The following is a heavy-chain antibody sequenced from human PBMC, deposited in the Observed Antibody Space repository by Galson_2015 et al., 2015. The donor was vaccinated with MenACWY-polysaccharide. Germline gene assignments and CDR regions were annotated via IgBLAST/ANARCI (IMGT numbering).Heavy chain of an antibody. D-gene: IGHD6-19*01. CDR1: GGSISTYY. J-gene: IGHJ4*02. CDR2: SYNSGST. V-gene: IGHV4-59*12. CDR3: AATRRWLAFDY. Sequence: ETLSLTCTVSGGSISTYYWSWIRQPPGKGLEWIGCSYNSGSTNYNPSLKSRVTVSVDTSKNQFSLRLSSVTAADTAVYYCAATRRWLAFDYWGQGFLVTVSS.